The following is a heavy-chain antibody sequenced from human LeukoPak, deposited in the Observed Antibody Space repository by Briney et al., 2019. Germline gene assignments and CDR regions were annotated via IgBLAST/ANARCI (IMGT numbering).Heavy chain of an antibody. J-gene: IGHJ4*02. CDR1: GASVSSASY. D-gene: IGHD3-10*02. V-gene: IGHV4-61*01. CDR3: ARDLGTVRFRFDY. CDR2: IYNGVNT. Sequence: SETLSLTCTVSGASVSSASYWTWIRQPPGKGVEWIAHIYNGVNTNYNPSLKSRVTISVDTSKNQFSLRLNSVTAADTAVYYCARDLGTVRFRFDYWGQGTLVTVSS.